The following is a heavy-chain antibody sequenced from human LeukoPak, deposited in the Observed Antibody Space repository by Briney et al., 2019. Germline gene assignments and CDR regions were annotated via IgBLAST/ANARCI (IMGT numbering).Heavy chain of an antibody. J-gene: IGHJ6*03. CDR2: IKQDGSEK. CDR3: ARVSRDYYGSGSYWDYYYMDV. D-gene: IGHD3-10*01. CDR1: GFTFSSYW. Sequence: GGSLRLSCAASGFTFSSYWMSWVRQAPGKGLEWVANIKQDGSEKYYVDSVKGRFTISRDNAKNSLYLQMNSLRSDDTAVYYCARVSRDYYGSGSYWDYYYMDVWGKGTTVTISS. V-gene: IGHV3-7*03.